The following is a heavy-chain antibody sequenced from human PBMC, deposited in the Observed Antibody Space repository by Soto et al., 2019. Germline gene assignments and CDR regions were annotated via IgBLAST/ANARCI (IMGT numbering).Heavy chain of an antibody. J-gene: IGHJ6*02. V-gene: IGHV3-15*07. D-gene: IGHD2-15*01. CDR3: TTGSVEGV. CDR2: IKTSAAGGAT. Sequence: EVQLVESGGGLVKPGGSLRLSCAASGFTFNTAWMNWVRQAPGEGLEWVGRIKTSAAGGATDYAAPVQGRFTISRDDSKNALYLHMNSLKTEDTAVYYCTTGSVEGVWGQGTTVTVSS. CDR1: GFTFNTAW.